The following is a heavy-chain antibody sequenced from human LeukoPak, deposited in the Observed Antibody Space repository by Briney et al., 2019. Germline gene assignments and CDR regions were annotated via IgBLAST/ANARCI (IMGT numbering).Heavy chain of an antibody. CDR1: GFTFSNYW. Sequence: GGSLRLSCVASGFTFSNYWMHWVRQAPGKGLLCVSRINSDGSITTYADSVKGRFTISRDTSKNTLWLQMNSLRVDDTALYYCAKSLGGDYGSGSYYVVFDSWGQGTLVTVSS. CDR2: INSDGSIT. CDR3: AKSLGGDYGSGSYYVVFDS. J-gene: IGHJ4*02. D-gene: IGHD3-10*01. V-gene: IGHV3-74*03.